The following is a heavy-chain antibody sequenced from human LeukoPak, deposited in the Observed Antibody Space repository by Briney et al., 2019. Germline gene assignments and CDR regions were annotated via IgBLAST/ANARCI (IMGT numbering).Heavy chain of an antibody. CDR1: GYTFTSYG. V-gene: IGHV1-18*01. CDR2: ISAYSGNT. CDR3: AGGKSMTYGMDV. Sequence: ASVKVSCKASGYTFTSYGISWVRQAPGQGLEWMGWISAYSGNTNYAQKLQGRVTMTTDTSTSTAYMEVRSLRSDDTAVYYCAGGKSMTYGMDVWGQGTTVTVSS. J-gene: IGHJ6*02. D-gene: IGHD2/OR15-2a*01.